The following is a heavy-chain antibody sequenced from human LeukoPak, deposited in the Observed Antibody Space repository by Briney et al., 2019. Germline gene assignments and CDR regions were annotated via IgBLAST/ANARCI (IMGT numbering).Heavy chain of an antibody. J-gene: IGHJ6*02. CDR3: ARRNAMDV. CDR2: IYSGGST. Sequence: GGSLRLSCAASGFTVSSNYMSWVRQAPGKGLEWVSVIYSGGSTYYADSVKGRFTISRDDAKSSLYLQMNSLRAEDTAVYYCARRNAMDVWGQGTTVIVFS. V-gene: IGHV3-53*01. CDR1: GFTVSSNY.